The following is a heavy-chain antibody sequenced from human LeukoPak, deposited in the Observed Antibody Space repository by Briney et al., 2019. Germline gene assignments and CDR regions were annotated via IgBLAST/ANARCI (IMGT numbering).Heavy chain of an antibody. CDR3: ARSSYDYGGIEGPFDY. J-gene: IGHJ4*02. Sequence: GGSLRLSCAASGFTLTYYAMHWVRQAPGMGLEWVAVTSYDGNKKYYADSVKGRFTISRDSSKNTLYLQMSSLRAEDTAVYYCARSSYDYGGIEGPFDYWGQGTLVTVSS. CDR1: GFTLTYYA. D-gene: IGHD4-23*01. V-gene: IGHV3-30*15. CDR2: TSYDGNKK.